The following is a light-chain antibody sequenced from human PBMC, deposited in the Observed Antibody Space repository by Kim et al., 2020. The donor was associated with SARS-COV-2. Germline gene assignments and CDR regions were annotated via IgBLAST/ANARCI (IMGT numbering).Light chain of an antibody. Sequence: SAGEGATVSCRASQSVRSGSVAWYQQKPGQTPRLLIYGTSNRATGIPDRFSGSGSGTDFTLTITRLEPEDFAVYYCQQYHDASSTFGQGTKVYIK. CDR1: QSVRSGS. V-gene: IGKV3-20*01. CDR3: QQYHDASST. CDR2: GTS. J-gene: IGKJ1*01.